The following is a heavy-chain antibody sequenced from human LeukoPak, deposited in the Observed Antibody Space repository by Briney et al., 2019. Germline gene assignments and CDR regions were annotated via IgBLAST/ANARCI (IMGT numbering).Heavy chain of an antibody. J-gene: IGHJ4*02. CDR3: ARVTVVRGVIQRGFDY. D-gene: IGHD3-10*01. CDR1: GFTFSSYG. CDR2: ISYDGSNK. V-gene: IGHV3-30*03. Sequence: GGSLRLSCVASGFTFSSYGMHWVRQAPGKGLEWVAVISYDGSNKYYADSVKGRFTISRDSSKNTLFLQMNSLRAEDTALYYCARVTVVRGVIQRGFDYWGQGTLVTVSS.